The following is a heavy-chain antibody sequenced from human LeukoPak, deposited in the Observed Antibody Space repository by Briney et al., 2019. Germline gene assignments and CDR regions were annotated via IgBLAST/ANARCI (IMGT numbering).Heavy chain of an antibody. D-gene: IGHD3-10*01. CDR1: GFTFGGYS. CDR3: ARSAVRGDYYYYMDV. J-gene: IGHJ6*03. V-gene: IGHV3-48*04. CDR2: ISSSSSTI. Sequence: GGSLRLSCAASGFTFGGYSMNWVRQAPGKGLEWVSDISSSSSTIYYADSVKGRFAISRENAKNSLYLQMNSLRAEDTAVYYCARSAVRGDYYYYMDVWGKGTTVTVSS.